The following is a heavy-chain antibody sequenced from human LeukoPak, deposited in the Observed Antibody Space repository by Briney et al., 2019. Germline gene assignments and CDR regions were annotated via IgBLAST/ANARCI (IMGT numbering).Heavy chain of an antibody. V-gene: IGHV4-59*08. CDR2: IYYSGST. CDR3: ARHEKPLDAFDI. Sequence: SETLSLTCTVSGGSISIYYWSWIRQPPGKGLERIGYIYYSGSTNYNPSLKSRVTISVDTSKNQFSLKLSSVTAADTAVYYCARHEKPLDAFDIWGQGTMVTVSS. J-gene: IGHJ3*02. CDR1: GGSISIYY.